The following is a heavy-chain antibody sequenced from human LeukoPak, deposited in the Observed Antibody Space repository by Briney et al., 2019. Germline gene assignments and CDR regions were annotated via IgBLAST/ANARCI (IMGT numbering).Heavy chain of an antibody. CDR1: GGSISSYY. CDR2: IYYSGST. V-gene: IGHV4-59*01. D-gene: IGHD1-26*01. Sequence: SETLSLTCTVSGGSISSYYWSWIRQPPGKGLEWIGYIYYSGSTNYNPSLKSRVTISVDTSKNQFSLKLSSVTAADTAVYYCARDSGSYFGAFDIWGQGTMVTVSS. CDR3: ARDSGSYFGAFDI. J-gene: IGHJ3*02.